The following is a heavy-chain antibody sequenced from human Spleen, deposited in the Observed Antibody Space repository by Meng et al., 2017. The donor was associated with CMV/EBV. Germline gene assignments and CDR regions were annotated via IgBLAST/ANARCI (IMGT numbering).Heavy chain of an antibody. D-gene: IGHD2-2*01. CDR1: GYTFTDHY. V-gene: IGHV1-2*02. Sequence: ASVKVSCKASGYTFTDHYIHWVRQAPGQGLEWMGWINPDSGGASYVQTFQGRVTMTRDTSISTAFMEVKRVRPDDTAVYYCARDIIVVPAAIGYGMDVWGQGTTVTVSS. J-gene: IGHJ6*02. CDR3: ARDIIVVPAAIGYGMDV. CDR2: INPDSGGA.